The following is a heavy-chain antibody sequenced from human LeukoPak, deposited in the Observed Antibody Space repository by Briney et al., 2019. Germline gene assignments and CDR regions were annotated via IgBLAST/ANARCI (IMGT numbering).Heavy chain of an antibody. Sequence: GGSLRLSCAASGFTFTSYWMHWVRQAPGKGLEWVSAISGSGGTTYYADSVEGRFTISRDNYKNKLFLQMNSLRAEDTALYYCAKGYCASFTCYSRFDPWGQGTLVTVSS. V-gene: IGHV3-23*01. CDR3: AKGYCASFTCYSRFDP. D-gene: IGHD2-21*02. CDR1: GFTFTSYW. J-gene: IGHJ5*02. CDR2: ISGSGGTT.